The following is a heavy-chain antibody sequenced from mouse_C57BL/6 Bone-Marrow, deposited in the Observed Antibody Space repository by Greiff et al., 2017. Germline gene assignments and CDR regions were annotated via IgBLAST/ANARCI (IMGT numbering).Heavy chain of an antibody. Sequence: EVKLVESGEGLVKPGGSLKLSCAASGFTFSSYAMSWVRQTPEKRLEWVPYISSGGDYIYYADTVKGRFTISRDNARNTLYLQMSSLKSEDTAMYYCTLYSNYLAWFAYWGQGTLVTVSA. CDR3: TLYSNYLAWFAY. V-gene: IGHV5-9-1*02. J-gene: IGHJ3*01. CDR1: GFTFSSYA. D-gene: IGHD2-5*01. CDR2: ISSGGDYI.